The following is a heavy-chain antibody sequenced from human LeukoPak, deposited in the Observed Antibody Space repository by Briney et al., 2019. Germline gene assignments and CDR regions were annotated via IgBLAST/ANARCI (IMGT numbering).Heavy chain of an antibody. CDR1: NSSIISYY. V-gene: IGHV4-59*01. Sequence: SETLSLTCTVSNSSIISYYWSWSRQPPGKGLEWIGYIYYSGTTNYSPSLKSRVTMSVDTSKNQFSLKLSSVTAADTAVYYCARIRVNAFDIWGQGTMVTVSS. CDR3: ARIRVNAFDI. CDR2: IYYSGTT. J-gene: IGHJ3*02. D-gene: IGHD3-10*01.